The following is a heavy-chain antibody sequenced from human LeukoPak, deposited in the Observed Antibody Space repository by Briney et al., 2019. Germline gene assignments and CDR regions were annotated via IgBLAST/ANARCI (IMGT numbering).Heavy chain of an antibody. Sequence: SETLSLTCAVYGGSFSGYYWSWIRQPPGKGLEWIGEINHSGSTNYNPSLKRRVTISVDTSKNQFSLKLSSVTAADTAVYSCARGSSGWYSTVDYWGQGTLVTVSS. D-gene: IGHD6-19*01. CDR3: ARGSSGWYSTVDY. CDR2: INHSGST. CDR1: GGSFSGYY. J-gene: IGHJ4*02. V-gene: IGHV4-34*01.